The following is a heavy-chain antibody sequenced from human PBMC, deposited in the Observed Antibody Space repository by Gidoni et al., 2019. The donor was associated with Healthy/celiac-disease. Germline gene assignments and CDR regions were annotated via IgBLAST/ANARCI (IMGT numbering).Heavy chain of an antibody. Sequence: EVQLVESGGGLVQPGGSLRRSCAAYGFTFSSYEMNWVRQAPGKGLEWVSYISSSCSTIYYADSVKGRFTISRDTAKNSLSLQMTSLRAEDTAVSYCARAPPRSGWSDYWGQGTLVTVSS. V-gene: IGHV3-48*03. J-gene: IGHJ4*02. CDR3: ARAPPRSGWSDY. CDR2: ISSSCSTI. D-gene: IGHD6-19*01. CDR1: GFTFSSYE.